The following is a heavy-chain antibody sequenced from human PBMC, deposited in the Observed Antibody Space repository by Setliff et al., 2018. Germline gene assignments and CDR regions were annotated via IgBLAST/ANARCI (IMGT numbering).Heavy chain of an antibody. Sequence: ASVKVSCKSSGFTFTDYGVTWVRQVPGQGLEWMGWVNNYNFNTQYAQKFQGRVTVTTDTSTTTAYMELRSLRADDTAVYYCARINFYVSSGYYYAPELWGQGTTVTVSA. V-gene: IGHV1-18*01. CDR3: ARINFYVSSGYYYAPEL. D-gene: IGHD3-22*01. CDR2: VNNYNFNT. J-gene: IGHJ4*02. CDR1: GFTFTDYG.